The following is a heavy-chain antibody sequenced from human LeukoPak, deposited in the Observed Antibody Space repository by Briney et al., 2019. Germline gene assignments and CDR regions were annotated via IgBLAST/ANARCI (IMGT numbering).Heavy chain of an antibody. V-gene: IGHV3-11*04. CDR3: ARDRGYSNFDY. D-gene: IGHD4-11*01. CDR2: INVNGGSM. Sequence: PGGSLRLSCAASGVSFKDYYWSWIRQVPGEGLEWVSYINVNGGSMQYADSVKGRFTISRDNPKNSVSLEMNSLRAEDTAVYYCARDRGYSNFDYWGQGTLVTVSS. CDR1: GVSFKDYY. J-gene: IGHJ4*02.